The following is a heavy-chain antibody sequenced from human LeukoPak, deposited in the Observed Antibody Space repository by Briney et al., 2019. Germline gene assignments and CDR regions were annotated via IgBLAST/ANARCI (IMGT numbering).Heavy chain of an antibody. CDR2: ISSSSSYI. D-gene: IGHD6-19*01. V-gene: IGHV3-21*01. J-gene: IGHJ4*02. CDR1: GFTFSSYS. Sequence: PGGSLRLSCAASGFTFSSYSMNWVRQAPGKGLEWVSSISSSSSYIYYADSVKGRFTIPRDNAKNSLYLQMNSLRAEDTAVYYCARDRIDSSGWYVGYWGQGTLVTVSS. CDR3: ARDRIDSSGWYVGY.